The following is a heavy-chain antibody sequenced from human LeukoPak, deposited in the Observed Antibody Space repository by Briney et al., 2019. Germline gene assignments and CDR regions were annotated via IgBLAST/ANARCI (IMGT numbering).Heavy chain of an antibody. V-gene: IGHV3-48*03. Sequence: QPGGSLRLSCAASGFTFSSYEMNWVRQAPGKGLEWVSYISSSGTTISYADSVKGRFTISRDNAKNSLYLQMNSLRAEDTAVYYCARESSAPWWGQGTLVTVSS. D-gene: IGHD3-22*01. CDR2: ISSSGTTI. CDR3: ARESSAPW. J-gene: IGHJ4*02. CDR1: GFTFSSYE.